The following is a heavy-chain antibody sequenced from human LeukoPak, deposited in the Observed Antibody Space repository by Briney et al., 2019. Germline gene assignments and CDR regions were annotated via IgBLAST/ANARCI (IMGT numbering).Heavy chain of an antibody. CDR2: IYYSGST. D-gene: IGHD3-10*01. V-gene: IGHV4-39*07. CDR3: ARWFPGGPDAFDI. Sequence: PSETLSLTCTVSGGSISSSSYYWGWIRQPPGKGLEWIGSIYYSGSTYYNPSLKSRVTISVDTSKNQFSLKLSSVTAADTAVYYCARWFPGGPDAFDIWGQGTMVTVSS. J-gene: IGHJ3*02. CDR1: GGSISSSSYY.